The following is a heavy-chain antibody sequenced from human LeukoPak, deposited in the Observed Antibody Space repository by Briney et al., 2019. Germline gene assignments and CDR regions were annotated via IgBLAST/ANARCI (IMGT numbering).Heavy chain of an antibody. CDR1: GFTYSTYA. CDR3: TKTLYTGSYYYYYYCMDV. CDR2: ISGGSTYT. J-gene: IGHJ6*03. V-gene: IGHV3-23*01. Sequence: GGSLRLSCAASGFTYSTYAMNWVRQAPGKGLEWVSGISGGSTYTYYADSVKGRFSISRDNSKNTLYLQMNSLRADDTAVYYCTKTLYTGSYYYYYYCMDVWGKGTTVTVSS. D-gene: IGHD1-26*01.